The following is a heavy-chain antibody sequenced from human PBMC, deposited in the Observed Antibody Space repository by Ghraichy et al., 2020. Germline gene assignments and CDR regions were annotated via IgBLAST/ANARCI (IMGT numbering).Heavy chain of an antibody. Sequence: GESLRLSCAASGFTFSNYWMSWVRQAPGKGLEWVANIKQDGRDKYYVDSVKGRFTISRDNAKNSLYLQMNSLRAEDTAVYLCARNRYYDSTSFDYWGQGTLVTVSS. CDR2: IKQDGRDK. J-gene: IGHJ4*02. CDR3: ARNRYYDSTSFDY. D-gene: IGHD3-22*01. V-gene: IGHV3-7*03. CDR1: GFTFSNYW.